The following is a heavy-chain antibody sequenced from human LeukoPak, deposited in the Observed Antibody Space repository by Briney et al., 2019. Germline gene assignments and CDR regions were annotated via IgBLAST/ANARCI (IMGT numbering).Heavy chain of an antibody. CDR3: ARGTGTLGSQLDY. CDR2: INHSGST. Sequence: SETLSLTCAVYGGSFSGYYWSWIRQSPGKGLEWIGEINHSGSTNYNPSLKSRVTISVDTSKNQFSLKLSSVTAADTAVYYCARGTGTLGSQLDYWGQGTLVTVSS. CDR1: GGSFSGYY. D-gene: IGHD3-10*01. J-gene: IGHJ4*02. V-gene: IGHV4-34*01.